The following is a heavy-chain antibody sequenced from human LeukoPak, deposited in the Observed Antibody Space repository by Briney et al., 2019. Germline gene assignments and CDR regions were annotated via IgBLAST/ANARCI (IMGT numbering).Heavy chain of an antibody. CDR3: ARGLASGYPPIPFDY. CDR1: GGSLSGYY. D-gene: IGHD3-3*01. Sequence: SETLSLTCAVYGGSLSGYYWSWIRQPPGKGLEWIGEISHSGSTNYNPSLKSRVTISVDTSKIQFSLNLSSVTAADTAIYYCARGLASGYPPIPFDYWGQGTQVTVSS. CDR2: ISHSGST. V-gene: IGHV4-34*01. J-gene: IGHJ4*02.